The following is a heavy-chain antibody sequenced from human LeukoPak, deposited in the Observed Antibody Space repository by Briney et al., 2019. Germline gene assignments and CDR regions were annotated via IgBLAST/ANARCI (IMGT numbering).Heavy chain of an antibody. CDR1: GFTFSSYG. CDR3: AKDLVTGYSIFDY. CDR2: ISGSGGST. D-gene: IGHD3-9*01. Sequence: GGTLRLSCAASGFTFSSYGMSWVRQAPGKGLEWVSAISGSGGSTYYADSVKGRFTISRDNSKNTLYLQMNSLRAEDTAVYYCAKDLVTGYSIFDYWGQGTLVTVSS. V-gene: IGHV3-23*01. J-gene: IGHJ4*02.